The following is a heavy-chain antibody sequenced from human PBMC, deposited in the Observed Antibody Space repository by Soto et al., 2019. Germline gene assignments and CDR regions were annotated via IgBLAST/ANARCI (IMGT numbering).Heavy chain of an antibody. CDR1: GDSVSSNSAA. J-gene: IGHJ6*02. Sequence: QSQTLSLTCAISGDSVSSNSAAWNWIRQSPSRGLEWLGRTYYRSKWYNDYAVSVKSRITINPDTSKNQFSLQLNSVTPEDTAVYYCARETEQLAQTNYYYYGMDVWGQGTTVTVSS. CDR2: TYYRSKWYN. V-gene: IGHV6-1*01. CDR3: ARETEQLAQTNYYYYGMDV. D-gene: IGHD6-13*01.